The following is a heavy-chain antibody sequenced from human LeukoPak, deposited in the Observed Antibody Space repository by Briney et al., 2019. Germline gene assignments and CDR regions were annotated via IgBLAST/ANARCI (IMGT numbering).Heavy chain of an antibody. CDR3: ARGGDIVVVVAAGWFDP. Sequence: GGSLRLSCAASGFTFSSYSMNWVRQAPGKGLEWVSSISSSSSYIYYADSVKGRFTISRDNAKNSLYLQMNSLRAEDTAVYYCARGGDIVVVVAAGWFDPWGQGTLVTVSS. CDR2: ISSSSSYI. CDR1: GFTFSSYS. D-gene: IGHD2-15*01. V-gene: IGHV3-21*04. J-gene: IGHJ5*02.